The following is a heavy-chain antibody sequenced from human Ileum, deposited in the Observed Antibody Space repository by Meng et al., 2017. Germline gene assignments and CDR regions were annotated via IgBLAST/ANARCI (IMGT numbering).Heavy chain of an antibody. V-gene: IGHV4-31*11. J-gene: IGHJ5*02. CDR3: ARYYYDSSGVTWFDP. Sequence: QLQDEGPGLVKPYQTMSLSCAVSGDYISSGDHYWTWSRQHPGKGLEWIGYFYFSGSTYYNPSLKSRVSIYVDTSKNQFSLRMSSVTAADTAVYYCARYYYDSSGVTWFDPWGQGTLVTVSS. D-gene: IGHD3-22*01. CDR1: GDYISSGDHY. CDR2: FYFSGST.